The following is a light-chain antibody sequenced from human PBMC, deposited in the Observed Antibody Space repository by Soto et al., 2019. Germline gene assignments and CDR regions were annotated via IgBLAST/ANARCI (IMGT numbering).Light chain of an antibody. Sequence: QAVVTQPPSASGTPGQRVTISCSGSSSNIGTNTVNWYQQLPGSAPKFLIYSNNQRPSGVPDRFSGSKSGTSASLAISGLQPDDEDDYYCAAWDGSLNGVLFGGGTKLTVL. CDR1: SSNIGTNT. CDR2: SNN. J-gene: IGLJ2*01. V-gene: IGLV1-44*01. CDR3: AAWDGSLNGVL.